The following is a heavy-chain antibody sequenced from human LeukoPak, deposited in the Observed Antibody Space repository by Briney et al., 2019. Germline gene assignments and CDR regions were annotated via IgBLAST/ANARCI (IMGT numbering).Heavy chain of an antibody. CDR2: IKHDGSLK. J-gene: IGHJ6*02. V-gene: IGHV3-7*01. CDR3: ARYFFDMDV. D-gene: IGHD2/OR15-2a*01. Sequence: GGSLRLSCVASEATFNYYWMTWVRQAPGKGLEWVANIKHDGSLKYYMDSVKGRFTISRDNSLNSVYLQMNSVRAEDTAVYYCARYFFDMDVWGQGTTVTVSS. CDR1: EATFNYYW.